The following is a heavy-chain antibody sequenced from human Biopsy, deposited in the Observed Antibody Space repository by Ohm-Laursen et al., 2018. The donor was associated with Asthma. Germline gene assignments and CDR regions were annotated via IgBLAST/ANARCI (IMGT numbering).Heavy chain of an antibody. D-gene: IGHD6-6*01. CDR2: IHYSGST. CDR3: ARASLAARANWFDP. V-gene: IGHV4-30-4*01. Sequence: TLSLTCSVSGGSIGAGDYYWSWIRQPPGKGLEWIGYIHYSGSTSHNPSLTSRLTISVDTSKNQFSLKLTSVTAADTAVYYCARASLAARANWFDPWGQGTLVSVSS. J-gene: IGHJ5*02. CDR1: GGSIGAGDYY.